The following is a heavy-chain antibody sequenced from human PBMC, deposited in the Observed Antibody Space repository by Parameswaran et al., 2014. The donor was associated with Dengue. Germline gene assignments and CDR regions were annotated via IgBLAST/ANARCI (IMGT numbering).Heavy chain of an antibody. V-gene: IGHV1-69*01. Sequence: SWVRQAPGQGLEWMGGIICIFGTADYAQKFQGRVTITADESTSTAYMELSSLRSEDTAVYYCGRVSLGGHMVRGVKDYYYYGMDVWGPRDHGHRLL. J-gene: IGHJ6*01. D-gene: IGHD3-10*01. CDR2: IICIFGTA. CDR3: GRVSLGGHMVRGVKDYYYYGMDV.